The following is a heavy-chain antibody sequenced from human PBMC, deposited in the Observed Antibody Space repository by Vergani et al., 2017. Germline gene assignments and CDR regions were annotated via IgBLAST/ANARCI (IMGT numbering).Heavy chain of an antibody. Sequence: QVQLVQSGAEVKKPGSSVKVSCKASGGTFSSYTISWVRQAPGQGLEWMGRIIPILGIANYAQKFQGRVKITADKSTSTAYMELSSLRSEDTAVYYCARLVTYLQGGYFDLWGRGTLVTVSS. J-gene: IGHJ2*01. CDR3: ARLVTYLQGGYFDL. V-gene: IGHV1-69*02. CDR1: GGTFSSYT. D-gene: IGHD2-21*02. CDR2: IIPILGIA.